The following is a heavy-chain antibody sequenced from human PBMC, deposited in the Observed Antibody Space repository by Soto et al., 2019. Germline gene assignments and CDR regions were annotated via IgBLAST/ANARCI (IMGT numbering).Heavy chain of an antibody. D-gene: IGHD4-4*01. V-gene: IGHV3-30-3*01. CDR3: ARPLWRDDYNWGYFDL. CDR1: GFTFSSYA. J-gene: IGHJ2*01. Sequence: QVQLVESGGGVVQPGRSLRLSCAASGFTFSSYAMHWVRQVPGKGLEWVAVISYDGSKKYYADSVKGRFTISRDNSKNTLYLQMNRLRAEDTAVYYCARPLWRDDYNWGYFDLWGRGTLVTVSS. CDR2: ISYDGSKK.